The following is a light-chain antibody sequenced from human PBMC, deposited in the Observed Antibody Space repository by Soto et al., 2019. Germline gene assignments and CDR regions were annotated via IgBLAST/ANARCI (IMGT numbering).Light chain of an antibody. CDR1: QSISSTS. V-gene: IGKV3-20*01. CDR3: QQYESSWT. CDR2: GAS. Sequence: EIVLTQSPGTLSLSPGEGATLSCRASQSISSTSLAWYQHKPGQAPRVLIYGASRRAAGIPDRFSGSGSGTDFTLTISRLEPEDFAVYYCQQYESSWTFGQGTKVEMK. J-gene: IGKJ1*01.